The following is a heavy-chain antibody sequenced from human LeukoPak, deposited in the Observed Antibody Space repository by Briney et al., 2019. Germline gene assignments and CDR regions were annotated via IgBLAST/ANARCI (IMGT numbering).Heavy chain of an antibody. CDR2: IHHSDSQT. J-gene: IGHJ4*02. Sequence: KHGESLKISCKGSGYRFSIYRIAWVRQMPGKGLEWMGIIHHSDSQTTYSPSFQGQVTISADKSISTAYLQWSSLKASDTAMYYGARQSMGDGYNAGDFGYWGQGTLVSVSS. CDR1: GYRFSIYR. D-gene: IGHD5-24*01. V-gene: IGHV5-51*01. CDR3: ARQSMGDGYNAGDFGY.